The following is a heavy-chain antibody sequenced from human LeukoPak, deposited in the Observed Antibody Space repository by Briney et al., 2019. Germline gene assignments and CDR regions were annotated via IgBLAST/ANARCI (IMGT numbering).Heavy chain of an antibody. Sequence: SVKVSCKASGGTFSSYAISWVRQAPGQGLEWMGGIIPIFGTANYAQKFQGRVTITTDESTSTAYMELSSLRSEDTAVYYCAREGPHGVVVPYFDYWGQGTLVTVSS. D-gene: IGHD2-2*01. CDR1: GGTFSSYA. V-gene: IGHV1-69*05. CDR2: IIPIFGTA. J-gene: IGHJ4*02. CDR3: AREGPHGVVVPYFDY.